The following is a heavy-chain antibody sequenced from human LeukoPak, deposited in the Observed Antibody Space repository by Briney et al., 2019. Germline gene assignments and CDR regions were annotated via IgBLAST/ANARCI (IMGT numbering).Heavy chain of an antibody. CDR3: AKRGPYYYGSGSYYKGAQYYFDS. CDR2: INHSGSI. V-gene: IGHV4-34*01. D-gene: IGHD3-10*01. CDR1: GGSFSAYY. J-gene: IGHJ4*02. Sequence: SETLSLTCAVYGGSFSAYYWTWIRQPPGKGLEWIGEINHSGSINYNPSLKSRVTISVDTSKNQFSLKLRSVTAADTAVYYCAKRGPYYYGSGSYYKGAQYYFDSWGQGPLVTVSS.